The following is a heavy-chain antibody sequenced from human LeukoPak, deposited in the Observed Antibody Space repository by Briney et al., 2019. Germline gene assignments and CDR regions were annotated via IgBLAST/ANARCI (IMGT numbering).Heavy chain of an antibody. D-gene: IGHD2-15*01. CDR3: ARLGRSAGKPVCYCSGGSCYRPMCESPNIDY. CDR2: IKQDGSEK. V-gene: IGHV3-7*01. CDR1: GFTFSSYW. Sequence: PGGSLRLSCAASGFTFSSYWMSWVRQAPGKGLEWVANIKQDGSEKYYVDSVKGRFTISRDNAKNSLYLQMNSLRAEDTAVYYCARLGRSAGKPVCYCSGGSCYRPMCESPNIDYWGQGTLVTVSS. J-gene: IGHJ4*02.